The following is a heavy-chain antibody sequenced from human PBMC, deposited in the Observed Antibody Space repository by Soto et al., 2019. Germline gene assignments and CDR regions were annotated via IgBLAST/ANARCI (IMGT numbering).Heavy chain of an antibody. J-gene: IGHJ4*02. CDR2: IYNDGTYS. CDR3: TRGPRPISTGTGAY. V-gene: IGHV3-74*01. CDR1: GFTFSNFA. Sequence: GGSLRLSCAASGFTFSNFAMTWVRQSPGKGLVWISRIYNDGTYSDYADSVRGRFTISRDNVNDTLYLQMNNLRAEDSGLYYCTRGPRPISTGTGAYWGQGTQVTVSS. D-gene: IGHD3-10*01.